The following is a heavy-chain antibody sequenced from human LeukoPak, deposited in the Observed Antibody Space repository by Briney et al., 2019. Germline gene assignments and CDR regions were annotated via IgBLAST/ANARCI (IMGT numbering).Heavy chain of an antibody. J-gene: IGHJ3*02. CDR3: ASVYADGAFDI. CDR1: GGTFSSYT. V-gene: IGHV1-69*02. Sequence: GASVKVSCKASGGTFSSYTISWLRQAPGQGLEWMGRIIPILGIANYAQKFQGRVTITADKSTSTAYMELSSLRSEDTAVYYCASVYADGAFDIWGQGTMVTVSS. D-gene: IGHD5/OR15-5a*01. CDR2: IIPILGIA.